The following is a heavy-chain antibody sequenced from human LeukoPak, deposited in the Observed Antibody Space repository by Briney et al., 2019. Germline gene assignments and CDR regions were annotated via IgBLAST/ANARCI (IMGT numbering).Heavy chain of an antibody. Sequence: GGSLRLSCAASGFTFNEFWMHWVRQVPGKGLMWVSRIHKDGLHTWYADSMKGRFTISRDNAENTVYLQLNSLRLEDTAVYYCARESEAAGTYYLDHWGQGNLVTVSS. J-gene: IGHJ4*02. CDR2: IHKDGLHT. D-gene: IGHD6-25*01. V-gene: IGHV3-74*01. CDR1: GFTFNEFW. CDR3: ARESEAAGTYYLDH.